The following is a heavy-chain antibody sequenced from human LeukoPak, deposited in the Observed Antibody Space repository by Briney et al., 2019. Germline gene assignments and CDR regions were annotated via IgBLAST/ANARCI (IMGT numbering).Heavy chain of an antibody. J-gene: IGHJ2*01. CDR1: GFTFSSYS. CDR2: ISSSSSYI. V-gene: IGHV3-21*01. CDR3: ARSALGSGTTRYFDL. Sequence: PGGSLRLSCAASGFTFSSYSMNWVRQAPGKGLEWVSSISSSSSYIYYADSVKGRFTISRDNAKNSLYLQMNSLRAEDTAVYYCARSALGSGTTRYFDLWGRGTLVTVSS. D-gene: IGHD1-1*01.